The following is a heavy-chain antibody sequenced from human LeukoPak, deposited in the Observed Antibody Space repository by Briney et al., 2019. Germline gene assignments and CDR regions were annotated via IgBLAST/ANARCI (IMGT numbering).Heavy chain of an antibody. CDR2: IYYSGST. V-gene: IGHV4-39*07. D-gene: IGHD1-26*01. J-gene: IGHJ6*02. CDR1: GGSISSSSYY. Sequence: SETLSLTCTVSGGSISSSSYYWGWIRQPPGKGLEWIGSIYYSGSTYYNPSLKSRVTISVDTSKNQFSLKLSSVTAADTAVYYCARAGGSRGYGMDVWGQGTTVTVSS. CDR3: ARAGGSRGYGMDV.